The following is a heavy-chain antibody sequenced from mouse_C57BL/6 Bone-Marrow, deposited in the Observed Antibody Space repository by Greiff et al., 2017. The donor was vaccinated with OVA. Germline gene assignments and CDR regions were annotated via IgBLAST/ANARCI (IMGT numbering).Heavy chain of an antibody. CDR2: INPNNGGT. Sequence: EVQLQQSGPELVKPGASVKISCKASGYTFTDYYMNWVKQSHGKSLEWIGDINPNNGGTSYNQKFKGKATLTVDKSSSTAYMELRSLTSEDSAVYYCARERKNYWGQGTTLTVSS. J-gene: IGHJ2*01. V-gene: IGHV1-26*01. CDR3: ARERKNY. CDR1: GYTFTDYY.